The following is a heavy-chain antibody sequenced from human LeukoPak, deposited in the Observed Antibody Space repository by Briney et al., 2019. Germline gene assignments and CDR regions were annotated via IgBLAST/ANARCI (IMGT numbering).Heavy chain of an antibody. CDR3: ARYLADIVVVPAAFDAFDI. V-gene: IGHV3-20*04. CDR1: GFTFDDFG. Sequence: GGSLRLSCAASGFTFDDFGMSWVRQAPGKGLEWVSGINWNGGSTGYADSVKGRFTISRDNAKNSLYLQMNSLRAEDTALYYCARYLADIVVVPAAFDAFDIWGQGTMVTVSS. J-gene: IGHJ3*02. CDR2: INWNGGST. D-gene: IGHD2-2*01.